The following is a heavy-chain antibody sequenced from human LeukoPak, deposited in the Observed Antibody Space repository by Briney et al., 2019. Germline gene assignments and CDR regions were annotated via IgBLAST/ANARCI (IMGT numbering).Heavy chain of an antibody. CDR1: GFTFSSYW. J-gene: IGHJ4*02. D-gene: IGHD3-22*01. V-gene: IGHV3-7*01. CDR3: ARDFSTYYYDSSGYKHFDY. Sequence: GGSLRLSCAASGFTFSSYWMSWVRQAPGKGLEWVANIKQDGSGKYYVDSVKGRFTISRDNAKNSLYLQMNSLRAEDTAVYYCARDFSTYYYDSSGYKHFDYWGQGTLVTVSS. CDR2: IKQDGSGK.